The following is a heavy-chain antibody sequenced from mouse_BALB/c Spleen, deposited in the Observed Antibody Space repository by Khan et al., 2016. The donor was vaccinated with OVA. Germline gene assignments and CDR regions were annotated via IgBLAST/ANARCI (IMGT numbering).Heavy chain of an antibody. CDR1: GYTFTSYY. D-gene: IGHD2-2*01. CDR3: TRSGYGYFLY. Sequence: VQLQQSGAELVKPGTSVKLSCKASGYTFTSYYMYWVKQRPGQGLEWIGEINPNNGGTNFNEKFRSKATLTVDKSSTSAYMQLSSLTSDDSAVDYCTRSGYGYFLYWGHGTLVNVSA. J-gene: IGHJ3*01. CDR2: INPNNGGT. V-gene: IGHV1S81*02.